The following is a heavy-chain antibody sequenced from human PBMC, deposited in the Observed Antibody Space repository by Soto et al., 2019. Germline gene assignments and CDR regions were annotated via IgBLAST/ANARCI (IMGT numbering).Heavy chain of an antibody. J-gene: IGHJ4*02. CDR1: RDRVRSYA. V-gene: IGHV1-3*01. CDR3: ARDTGDGTFDF. CDR2: INAGYGNT. Sequence: SVEICRKACRDRVRSYAVHWARQAPGQRLEWMGWINAGYGNTKSSQKFQDRVTISRDTSASTAYMELTSLRSEDTAVYYCARDTGDGTFDFWGQGTLVTVSS. D-gene: IGHD7-27*01.